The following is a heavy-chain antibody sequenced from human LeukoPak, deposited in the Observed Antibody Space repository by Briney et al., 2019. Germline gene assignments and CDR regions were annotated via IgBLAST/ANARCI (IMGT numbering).Heavy chain of an antibody. J-gene: IGHJ4*02. Sequence: ASVKVSCKASGYTFTSYYMHWVRQAPGQGLEWMGIINPSGGSTSYAQEFQGRVTMTRDTSTSTVYMELSSLRSEDTAVYYCAREAGITGTTTCWGQGTLVTVSS. V-gene: IGHV1-46*01. CDR2: INPSGGST. D-gene: IGHD1-7*01. CDR3: AREAGITGTTTC. CDR1: GYTFTSYY.